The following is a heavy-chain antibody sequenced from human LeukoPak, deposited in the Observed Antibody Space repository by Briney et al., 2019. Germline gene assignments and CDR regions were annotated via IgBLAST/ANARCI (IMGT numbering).Heavy chain of an antibody. J-gene: IGHJ3*02. CDR3: ARAKNRITMIPRRAFDI. CDR1: GGSFSGYY. D-gene: IGHD3-22*01. CDR2: INHSGST. V-gene: IGHV4-34*01. Sequence: SETLSLTCAVYGGSFSGYYWSWIRQPPGKGLEWIGEINHSGSTNYNPSLKSRVTISVDTSKNQFSLKLSSVTAADTAVYYCARAKNRITMIPRRAFDIWGQGTMVTVSS.